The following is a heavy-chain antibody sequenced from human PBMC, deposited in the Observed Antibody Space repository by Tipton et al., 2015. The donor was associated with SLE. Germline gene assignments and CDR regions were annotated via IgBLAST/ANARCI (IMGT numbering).Heavy chain of an antibody. D-gene: IGHD2/OR15-2a*01. CDR2: IYHSEST. J-gene: IGHJ2*01. CDR1: GGSISRYY. V-gene: IGHV4-59*12. CDR3: ARFYPMSSFDL. Sequence: TLSLTCTVSGGSISRYYWSWIRQPPGKGLEWIAYIYHSESTEYNPSLKGRVTISVDRSKNQFSLKLTSVTVADTAVYYCARFYPMSSFDLWGRGTLVTVSS.